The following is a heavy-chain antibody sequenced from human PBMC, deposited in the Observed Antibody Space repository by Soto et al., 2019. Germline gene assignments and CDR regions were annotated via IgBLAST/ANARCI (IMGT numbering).Heavy chain of an antibody. Sequence: PSETLSLTCTVSGGSISSYFWGWVRQPPGKGLEWIGSIYYCGSTYYNPSLKSRVTISVDTSKNHFSLKLSSVTAADTAVYYCARHLGEGYFDYWGQGTLVTVSS. CDR3: ARHLGEGYFDY. CDR1: GGSISSYF. V-gene: IGHV4-39*01. J-gene: IGHJ4*02. CDR2: IYYCGST.